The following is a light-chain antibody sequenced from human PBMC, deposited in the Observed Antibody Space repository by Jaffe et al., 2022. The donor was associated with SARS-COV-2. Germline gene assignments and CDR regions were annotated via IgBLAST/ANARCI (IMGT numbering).Light chain of an antibody. CDR3: QQYNSWPLT. V-gene: IGKV3-15*01. Sequence: EIVMTQSPATLSVSPGERATLSCRASQSVSSSLAWYQQKPGQAPRLLIYGASTGATGIPARFSGSGSGTEFTLTISSLQSEDFAVYYCQQYNSWPLTFGGGTKVEIK. CDR2: GAS. CDR1: QSVSSS. J-gene: IGKJ4*01.